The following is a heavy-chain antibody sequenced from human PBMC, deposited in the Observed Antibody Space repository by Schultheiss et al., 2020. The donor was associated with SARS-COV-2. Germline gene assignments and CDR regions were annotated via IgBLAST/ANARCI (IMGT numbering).Heavy chain of an antibody. V-gene: IGHV4-39*01. CDR3: ARAGGRWNYRGYYYYGMDV. CDR1: GGSISSSSYY. CDR2: IYYSGST. Sequence: SETLSLTCTVSGGSISSSSYYWGWIRQPPGKGLEWIGSIYYSGSTYYNPSLKSRVTISVDTSKNQFSLKLSSVTAADTAVYYCARAGGRWNYRGYYYYGMDVWGQGTTVTVSS. D-gene: IGHD1-7*01. J-gene: IGHJ6*02.